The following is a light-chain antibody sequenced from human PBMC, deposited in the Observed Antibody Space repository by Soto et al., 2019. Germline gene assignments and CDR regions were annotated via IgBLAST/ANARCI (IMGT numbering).Light chain of an antibody. CDR3: QEYGSSLLT. Sequence: ELVLTQSPGTLSLSPGERVTLSCRASQSVSSSYLAWYPQKPGKAPRLPIYGASSTATGMPHRFSGSGSGTYVTLTISRLELEDCAVYYGQEYGSSLLTFGGGTKVESK. J-gene: IGKJ4*01. CDR2: GAS. CDR1: QSVSSSY. V-gene: IGKV3-20*01.